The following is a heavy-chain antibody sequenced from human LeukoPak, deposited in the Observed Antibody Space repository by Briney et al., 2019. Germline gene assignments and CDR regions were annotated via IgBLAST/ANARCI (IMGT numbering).Heavy chain of an antibody. CDR1: GDSISRDKW. Sequence: SETLSLTCAVSGDSISRDKWWSWVRQPPGKGLEYIGEFHQSVSTNYNPSLKSRLTISVDKSKNQFSLKLSSVTAADTAVYYCARNVDDFGVVDWGQGTLVTVSS. J-gene: IGHJ4*02. V-gene: IGHV4-4*02. CDR3: ARNVDDFGVVD. D-gene: IGHD3-3*01. CDR2: FHQSVST.